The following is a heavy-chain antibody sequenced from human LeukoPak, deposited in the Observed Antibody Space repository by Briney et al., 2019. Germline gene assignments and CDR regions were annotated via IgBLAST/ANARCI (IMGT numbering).Heavy chain of an antibody. J-gene: IGHJ4*02. V-gene: IGHV1-2*02. CDR2: INPNSGGT. CDR1: GYTFTGYY. CDR3: GSWDYGSGSYSPYY. D-gene: IGHD3-10*01. Sequence: GASVKVSCKASGYTFTGYYIHWVRQAPGQGLEWVGWINPNSGGTKFAQKFQGRVTMTRDTSITTAYMELSGLGCDDTAVYYCGSWDYGSGSYSPYYWGQGTLVTVSS.